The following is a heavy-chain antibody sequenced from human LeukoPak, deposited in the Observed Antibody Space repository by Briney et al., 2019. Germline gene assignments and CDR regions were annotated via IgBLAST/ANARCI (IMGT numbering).Heavy chain of an antibody. V-gene: IGHV3-15*01. CDR2: IKSKTDGGTT. D-gene: IGHD3-10*01. J-gene: IGHJ4*02. CDR1: GFTFSNAW. CDR3: TTPIITMVRGVITWDFDY. Sequence: GGSLRFSCAASGFTFSNAWMSWVRPAPGKGLEWVGRIKSKTDGGTTEYAAHVKGRFTISRDDSKNTLYLQMNSLKTEDTAVYYCTTPIITMVRGVITWDFDYWGQGTLVTVSS.